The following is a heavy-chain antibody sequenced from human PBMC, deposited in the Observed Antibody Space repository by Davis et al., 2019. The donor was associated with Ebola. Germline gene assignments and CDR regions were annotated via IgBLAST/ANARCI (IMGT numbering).Heavy chain of an antibody. CDR3: AKGDRMDY. V-gene: IGHV3-30*18. Sequence: GESLKISCAASGFTISSYGMHWVRQAPGKGLEWVAVISYDGSNKYYADSVKGRFTISRDNSKNTLYLQMNSLRAEDTAVYYCAKGDRMDYWGQGTLVTVSS. CDR1: GFTISSYG. J-gene: IGHJ4*02. CDR2: ISYDGSNK. D-gene: IGHD3-22*01.